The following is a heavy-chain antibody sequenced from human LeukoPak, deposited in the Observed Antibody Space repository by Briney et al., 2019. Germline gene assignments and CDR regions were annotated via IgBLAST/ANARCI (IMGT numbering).Heavy chain of an antibody. CDR3: ARVPYYSYYDFWSGGNNWFDP. CDR1: GGSFSGYY. V-gene: IGHV4-34*01. Sequence: SETLSLTCAVYGGSFSGYYWGWIRQPPGKGLEWIGEINHSGSTNYNPSLKSRVTISVDTSKNQFSLKLSSVTAADTAVYYCARVPYYSYYDFWSGGNNWFDPWGQGTLVTVSS. J-gene: IGHJ5*02. CDR2: INHSGST. D-gene: IGHD3-3*01.